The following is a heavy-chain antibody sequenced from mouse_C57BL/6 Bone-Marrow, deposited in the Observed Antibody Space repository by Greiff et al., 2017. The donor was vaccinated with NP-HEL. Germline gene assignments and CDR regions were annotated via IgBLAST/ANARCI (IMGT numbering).Heavy chain of an antibody. V-gene: IGHV1-26*01. Sequence: EVQLQQSGPELVKPGASVKISCKASGYTFTDYYMNWVKQSHGKSLEWIGDINPNNGGTSYNQKFKGKATLTVDKSSSTAYMELRSLTSEDSAVYYCARLVTWFAYWGQGTLVTVSA. J-gene: IGHJ3*01. CDR3: ARLVTWFAY. CDR2: INPNNGGT. CDR1: GYTFTDYY.